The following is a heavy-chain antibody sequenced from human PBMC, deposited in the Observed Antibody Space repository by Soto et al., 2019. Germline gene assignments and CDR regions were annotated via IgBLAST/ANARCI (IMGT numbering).Heavy chain of an antibody. CDR1: GYTFTTYD. CDR3: AGVASFTLTGFNPPSYRPANYYGLDV. V-gene: IGHV1-18*01. J-gene: IGHJ6*02. CDR2: ISAYNGNT. Sequence: GASVKVSCKTSGYTFTTYDIGWVRQAPGQGLEWMGWISAYNGNTNMAPKFQGRVTMTTDTSTSTAYLDVRSLKSDDTAVYYCAGVASFTLTGFNPPSYRPANYYGLDVWGQGTTVTVSS. D-gene: IGHD3-9*01.